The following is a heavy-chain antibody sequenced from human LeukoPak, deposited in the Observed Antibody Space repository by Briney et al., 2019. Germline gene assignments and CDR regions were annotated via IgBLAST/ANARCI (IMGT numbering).Heavy chain of an antibody. CDR1: GFTFDDYG. J-gene: IGHJ3*02. Sequence: PGGSLRLSCAASGFTFDDYGMSWVRQAPGKGLEWVSGINWNGGSTGYADSVKGRFTISRDNAKNSLYLQMNSLRAEDTAVYYCARDLTHISSGWFVAFDIWGQGTMVTVSS. V-gene: IGHV3-20*04. CDR2: INWNGGST. D-gene: IGHD6-19*01. CDR3: ARDLTHISSGWFVAFDI.